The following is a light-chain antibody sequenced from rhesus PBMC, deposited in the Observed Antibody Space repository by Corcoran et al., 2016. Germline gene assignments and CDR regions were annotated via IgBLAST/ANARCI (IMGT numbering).Light chain of an antibody. V-gene: IGKV1-25*01. Sequence: DIQMTQSPSSLSASVGDRVTISFQASPGIRTHFAWYQQKPGKVPKLLLYVASTLQSGVPSRFSGSGSGTDCTLTISSLQPEDVATYYCQHGYGRFTVGPGTKLDIK. CDR1: PGIRTH. CDR2: VAS. J-gene: IGKJ3*01. CDR3: QHGYGRFT.